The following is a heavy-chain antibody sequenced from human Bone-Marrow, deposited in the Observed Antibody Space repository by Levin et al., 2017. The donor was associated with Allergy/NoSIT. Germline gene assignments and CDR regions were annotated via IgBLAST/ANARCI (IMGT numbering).Heavy chain of an antibody. V-gene: IGHV1-46*01. CDR2: INPSGGSA. CDR1: GYTFTNYY. D-gene: IGHD2-2*01. Sequence: GESLKISCKASGYTFTNYYVHWVRQAPGQGLEWMGVINPSGGSASFAHQFHGRVTMTRDTSTSTVYMELRSLRSEDTAVYFCTRDAGAILVPPGSGFPPINWFDPWGQGTLVTVSS. J-gene: IGHJ5*02. CDR3: TRDAGAILVPPGSGFPPINWFDP.